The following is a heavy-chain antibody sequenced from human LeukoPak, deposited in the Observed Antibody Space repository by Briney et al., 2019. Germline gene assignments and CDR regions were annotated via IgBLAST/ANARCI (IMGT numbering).Heavy chain of an antibody. J-gene: IGHJ4*02. Sequence: GGSLRLSCAASGVMFPSYWMTRVRHAPGKGLESVANIKQDGSEKYYVDSVKSRFTISRDNAKNSVYLQMNSLRAEDTAVYYCARRHHFGFLDSWGQGTLVTVSS. D-gene: IGHD3-10*01. CDR3: ARRHHFGFLDS. V-gene: IGHV3-7*04. CDR1: GVMFPSYW. CDR2: IKQDGSEK.